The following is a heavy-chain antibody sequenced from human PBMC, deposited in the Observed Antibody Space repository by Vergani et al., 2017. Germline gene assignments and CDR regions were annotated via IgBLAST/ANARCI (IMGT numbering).Heavy chain of an antibody. D-gene: IGHD4-17*01. V-gene: IGHV1-69-2*01. CDR2: VDPEDGET. Sequence: EVQLVQSGAEVKKPGATMKISCKVSGCTFTDHYMHWVKQAPGKGLEWMGPVDPEDGETIYAEKFKGRVTIAADTSTDTAHVELSSLRSEDTAVYYCATPQTVTTGGMEVWGQGTTVIVSS. J-gene: IGHJ6*02. CDR1: GCTFTDHY. CDR3: ATPQTVTTGGMEV.